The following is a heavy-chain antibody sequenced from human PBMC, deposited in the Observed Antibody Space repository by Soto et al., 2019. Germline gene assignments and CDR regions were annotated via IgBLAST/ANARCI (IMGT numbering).Heavy chain of an antibody. D-gene: IGHD3-22*01. CDR1: GFMFNNYW. Sequence: GGSLRLSCTASGFMFNNYWMTWVRQAPGKGLEWVSNIKQDGTDTYYVDSVKGRFTISRDNSKNTLYLQMNSLRAEDTAVYYCAKFNDASSGYHFDYWGQGTLVTVSS. CDR3: AKFNDASSGYHFDY. CDR2: IKQDGTDT. V-gene: IGHV3-7*03. J-gene: IGHJ4*02.